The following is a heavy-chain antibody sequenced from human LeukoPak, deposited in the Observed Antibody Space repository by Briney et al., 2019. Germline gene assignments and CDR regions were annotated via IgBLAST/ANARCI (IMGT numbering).Heavy chain of an antibody. CDR3: ARGRGLRAVSNWFDP. Sequence: SETPSLTCAVYGGSFSGYYWTWIRQPPGKGLEWIGEVNHSGSTNYNPSLKSRVTISVDTSKNQFSLELTSVTAADTAVYFCARGRGLRAVSNWFDPWGQGTLVTVSS. V-gene: IGHV4-34*01. D-gene: IGHD3-10*01. CDR2: VNHSGST. J-gene: IGHJ5*02. CDR1: GGSFSGYY.